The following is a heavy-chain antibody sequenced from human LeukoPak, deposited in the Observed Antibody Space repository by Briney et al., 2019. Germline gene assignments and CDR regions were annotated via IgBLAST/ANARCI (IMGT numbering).Heavy chain of an antibody. CDR3: ARGGPYYDFWSGLGDYYYMDV. V-gene: IGHV4-59*11. CDR2: IYYSGST. D-gene: IGHD3-3*01. CDR1: GGSISSHY. Sequence: PSETLSLTCTVSGGSISSHYWSRIRQPPGKGLEGIGYIYYSGSTNYNPSLKSRVTISVDTSKNQFSLKLSSVTAADTAVYYCARGGPYYDFWSGLGDYYYMDVWGKGTTVTVSS. J-gene: IGHJ6*03.